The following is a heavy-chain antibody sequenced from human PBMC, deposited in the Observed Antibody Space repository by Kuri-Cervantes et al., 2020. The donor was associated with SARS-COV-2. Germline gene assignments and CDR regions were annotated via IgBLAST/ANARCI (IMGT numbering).Heavy chain of an antibody. D-gene: IGHD1-26*01. V-gene: IGHV1-24*01. Sequence: ASVKVSCKVSGYTLTELSMHWVRQAPGKGLEWMGGFDPEDGETIYAQKFQGRVTMTEDTSTDTAYMELSSLRSEDTAVYYCATGEASGSYFPHHFYYGMDVWGQGTTVTVSS. CDR2: FDPEDGET. J-gene: IGHJ6*02. CDR1: GYTLTELS. CDR3: ATGEASGSYFPHHFYYGMDV.